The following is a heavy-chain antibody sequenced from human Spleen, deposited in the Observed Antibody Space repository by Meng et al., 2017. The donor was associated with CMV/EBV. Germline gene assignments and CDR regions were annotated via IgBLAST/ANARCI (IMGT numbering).Heavy chain of an antibody. CDR2: ISHSGRT. Sequence: SGGSLSGYFWSWIRQSPGKGLEWIGEISHSGRTNYNPSFKSRAITSVNTSKNQLSLKLTSVIPADTAVYYCARGPSVWTGNRSPFDYWGQGALVTVSS. J-gene: IGHJ4*02. CDR3: ARGPSVWTGNRSPFDY. V-gene: IGHV4-34*01. CDR1: GGSLSGYF. D-gene: IGHD3/OR15-3a*01.